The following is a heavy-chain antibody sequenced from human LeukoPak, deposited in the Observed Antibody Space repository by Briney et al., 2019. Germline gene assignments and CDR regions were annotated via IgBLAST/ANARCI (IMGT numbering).Heavy chain of an antibody. J-gene: IGHJ6*02. Sequence: GGSLRLSCAASGFTFSSYAMRWVRQAPGKGLEYVSASSNGGSTYYANSVKGRFTISGDNSKNTLYLQMGSLRAEDMAVYYCARSFGSSGYYYPYYYYGMDVWGQGTTVTVSS. V-gene: IGHV3-64*01. CDR2: SSNGGST. D-gene: IGHD3-22*01. CDR3: ARSFGSSGYYYPYYYYGMDV. CDR1: GFTFSSYA.